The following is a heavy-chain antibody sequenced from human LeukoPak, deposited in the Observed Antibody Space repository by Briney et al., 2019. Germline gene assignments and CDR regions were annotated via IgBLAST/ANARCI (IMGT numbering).Heavy chain of an antibody. CDR3: AKHDYSNYVVDY. Sequence: SGGSLRLSCAASRFTFNTYGMQWVRRAPGKGLEWVATISSDGRNQHYADSVQGRFTISRDNSKNTLYLQMDNLRAEDTAVYYCAKHDYSNYVVDYWGQGTLVTVSS. J-gene: IGHJ4*02. CDR2: ISSDGRNQ. CDR1: RFTFNTYG. D-gene: IGHD4-11*01. V-gene: IGHV3-30*18.